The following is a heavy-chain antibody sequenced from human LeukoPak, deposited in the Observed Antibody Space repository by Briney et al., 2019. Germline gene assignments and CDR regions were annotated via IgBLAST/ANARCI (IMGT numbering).Heavy chain of an antibody. CDR3: AKPNGYGLVDI. Sequence: ASVKVSCKASGYTFTSYGINWVRQAPGQGLEWMGWISAYNGDTNYAQKLQGRVTMTTDTSTSTAYMELRSLRSDDTAVYYCAKPNGYGLVDIWGQGTMVTVSS. CDR1: GYTFTSYG. V-gene: IGHV1-18*01. J-gene: IGHJ3*02. D-gene: IGHD3-10*01. CDR2: ISAYNGDT.